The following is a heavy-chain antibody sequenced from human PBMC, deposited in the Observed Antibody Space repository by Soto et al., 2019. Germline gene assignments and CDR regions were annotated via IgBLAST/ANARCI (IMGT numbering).Heavy chain of an antibody. D-gene: IGHD4-17*01. CDR2: IYYSGST. V-gene: IGHV4-59*01. CDR3: ARGYGGNLLDY. CDR1: GGSISSYY. Sequence: SETLSLTCTVSGGSISSYYWSWIRQPPGKGLEWIGYIYYSGSTNYNPSLKSRVTILVDTSKNQFSLKLSSVTAADTAVYYCARGYGGNLLDYWGQGTLVTVSS. J-gene: IGHJ4*02.